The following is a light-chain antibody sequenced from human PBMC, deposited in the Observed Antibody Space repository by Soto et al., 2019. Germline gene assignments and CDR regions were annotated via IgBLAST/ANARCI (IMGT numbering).Light chain of an antibody. J-gene: IGKJ1*01. Sequence: EIVLTQSPGTLSLFPGERGTLSCRASQSVNSNYLAWYQQKPGQAPRLLIYGASSRATGIPDRFSGSGSGTDFTLTISRLEPEDLAVYYCQQYDSSYWTFGQGTKVEIK. CDR3: QQYDSSYWT. CDR2: GAS. CDR1: QSVNSNY. V-gene: IGKV3-20*01.